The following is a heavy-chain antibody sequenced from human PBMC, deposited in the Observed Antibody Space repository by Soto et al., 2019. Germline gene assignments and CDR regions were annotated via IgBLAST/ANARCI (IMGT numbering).Heavy chain of an antibody. V-gene: IGHV4-59*01. CDR1: GGSISSYY. Sequence: SETLSLTCTVSGGSISSYYWSWIRQPPGKGLEWIGYIYYSGSTNYNPSLKSRVTITIDTSKNQFSLKLSSVTAADTAVYYCARAGSSDWSDPWGQGTLVTVSS. J-gene: IGHJ5*02. CDR2: IYYSGST. CDR3: ARAGSSDWSDP. D-gene: IGHD3-10*01.